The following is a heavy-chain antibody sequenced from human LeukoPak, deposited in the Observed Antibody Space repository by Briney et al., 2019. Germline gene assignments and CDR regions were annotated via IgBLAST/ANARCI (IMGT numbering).Heavy chain of an antibody. CDR2: ISSSSSTI. CDR3: AGSGYSHYYYYMDV. D-gene: IGHD3-3*01. Sequence: GGSLRLSCAAPGFTFSSYSMNWVRQAPGKGLEWVSYISSSSSTIYYADSVKGRFTISRDNAKNSLYLQMNSLRAEDTAVYYCAGSGYSHYYYYMDVWGKGTTVTVSS. J-gene: IGHJ6*03. CDR1: GFTFSSYS. V-gene: IGHV3-48*01.